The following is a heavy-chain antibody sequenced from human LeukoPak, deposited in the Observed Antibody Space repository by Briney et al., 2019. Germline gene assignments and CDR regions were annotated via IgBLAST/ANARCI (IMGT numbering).Heavy chain of an antibody. Sequence: GGSLRLSCAASGFRVNSDDINWVRQAPGKGLEWVSSISGDDERRFYADSVKGRFAISKDNSQNTVYLQLNSLRVEDTAVYYCAKVNRYYNSGTYAGDCWGQGTLVTVSS. D-gene: IGHD3-10*01. CDR3: AKVNRYYNSGTYAGDC. CDR1: GFRVNSDD. J-gene: IGHJ4*02. CDR2: ISGDDERR. V-gene: IGHV3-23*01.